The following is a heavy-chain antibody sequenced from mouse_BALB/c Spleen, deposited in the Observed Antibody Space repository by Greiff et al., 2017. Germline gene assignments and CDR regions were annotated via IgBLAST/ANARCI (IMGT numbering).Heavy chain of an antibody. V-gene: IGHV1S81*02. J-gene: IGHJ3*01. CDR3: TREGDYDGAAY. CDR2: INPSNGGT. CDR1: GYTFTSYY. D-gene: IGHD2-4*01. Sequence: QVHVKQSGAELVKPGASVKLSCKASGYTFTSYYMYWVKQRPGQGLEWIGEINPSNGGTNFNEKFKSKATLTVDKSSSTAYMQLSSLTSEDSAVYYCTREGDYDGAAYWGQGTLVTVSA.